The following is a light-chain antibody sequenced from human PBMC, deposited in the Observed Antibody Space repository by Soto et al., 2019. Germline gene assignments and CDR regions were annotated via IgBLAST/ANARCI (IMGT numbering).Light chain of an antibody. V-gene: IGKV2-28*01. Sequence: DIVMTQSPLSLPVTPGEPASISCRSSQSLLWTNGYNYVDWFLQKPGQSPQLLIYMASNRASGVPDRIRGSETGTEYTFNIIRVDAKDAGVYYCMQPLHAPWTFGHGTKLE. CDR1: QSLLWTNGYNY. CDR3: MQPLHAPWT. J-gene: IGKJ1*01. CDR2: MAS.